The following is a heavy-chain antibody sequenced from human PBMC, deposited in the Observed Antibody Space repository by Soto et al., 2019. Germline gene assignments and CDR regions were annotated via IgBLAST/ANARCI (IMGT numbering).Heavy chain of an antibody. CDR1: GFTFTNAW. J-gene: IGHJ4*01. CDR3: TTDSYSTMEIVRFDF. Sequence: PGGSLRLSCAASGFTFTNAWINWVRQAPGKGLEWVGRIKSKTDGGTTDFAAAVKGRFAISRDDSNNMVYLQMNSLKTEDTGIYYCTTDSYSTMEIVRFDFWGHRTLVTVS. V-gene: IGHV3-15*07. CDR2: IKSKTDGGTT. D-gene: IGHD5-12*01.